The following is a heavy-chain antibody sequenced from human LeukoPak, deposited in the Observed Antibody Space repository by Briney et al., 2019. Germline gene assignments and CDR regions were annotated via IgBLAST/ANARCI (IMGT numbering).Heavy chain of an antibody. CDR1: GFTFNEYT. CDR3: AKNALYYDILTGPLDS. Sequence: GGSLRLSCAASGFTFNEYTMHWVRQAPGKGMEGVSLIRWNGARTYYGDSVKGRFTISRDTSKNSLYLQLNSLRTEDTALYYCAKNALYYDILTGPLDSWGQGTLVTVSS. CDR2: IRWNGART. D-gene: IGHD3-9*01. V-gene: IGHV3-43*01. J-gene: IGHJ4*02.